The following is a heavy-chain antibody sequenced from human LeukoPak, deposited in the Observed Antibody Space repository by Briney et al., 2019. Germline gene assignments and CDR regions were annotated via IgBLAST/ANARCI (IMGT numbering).Heavy chain of an antibody. J-gene: IGHJ4*02. CDR3: ARRLKGSYGNPFDY. CDR1: GFAFNTYA. CDR2: IWHDGSHK. V-gene: IGHV3-33*01. D-gene: IGHD4-17*01. Sequence: GGSLRLSCAASGFAFNTYAMHWVRQAPGQGLEWVALIWHDGSHKFYSNSVRGQFTISRDNSKNTMSLQMNNLRPEDTAVYYCARRLKGSYGNPFDYWGQGTLVTVSS.